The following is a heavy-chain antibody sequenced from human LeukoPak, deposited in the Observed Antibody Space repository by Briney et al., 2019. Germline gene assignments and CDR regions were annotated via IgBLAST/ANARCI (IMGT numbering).Heavy chain of an antibody. J-gene: IGHJ4*02. CDR3: ARSSGYVFDY. CDR1: GGSFSGYY. Sequence: PSETLSLTCAVYGGSFSGYYWSWIRQPPGKGPEWIGEINHRGSTNYNPSLKRRVTISVDTSKNQFSLKLSSVTAADTAVYYCARSSGYVFDYWGQGTLVTVSS. CDR2: INHRGST. V-gene: IGHV4-34*01. D-gene: IGHD5-12*01.